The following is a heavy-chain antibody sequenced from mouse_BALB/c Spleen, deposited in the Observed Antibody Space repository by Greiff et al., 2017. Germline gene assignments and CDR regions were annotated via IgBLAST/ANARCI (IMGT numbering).Heavy chain of an antibody. V-gene: IGHV2-9*02. CDR3: AKSYYGNYGTFYYFDY. Sequence: VQGVESGPGLVAPSQSLSITCTVSGFSLTSYGVHWVRQPPGKGLEWLGVIWAGGSTNYNSALMSRLSISKDNSKSQVFLKMNSLQTDDTAMYYCAKSYYGNYGTFYYFDYWGQGTTLTVSS. CDR2: IWAGGST. D-gene: IGHD2-10*01. CDR1: GFSLTSYG. J-gene: IGHJ2*01.